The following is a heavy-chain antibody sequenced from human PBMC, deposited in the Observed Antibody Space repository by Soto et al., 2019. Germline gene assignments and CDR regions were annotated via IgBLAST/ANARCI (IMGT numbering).Heavy chain of an antibody. CDR2: IYWDDDK. D-gene: IGHD3-3*01. Sequence: QITLNESGPTQVKPRQTLTLTCTFSGFSLTTSGLGVGWLRQSPGTAPEGLALIYWDDDKRYSHSLKSRLDIANDATKNQVVMTMADLDPADTATYYCAHRVLRTVFGLVTTTAIYFDFWGQGTPVAVSS. V-gene: IGHV2-5*02. CDR1: GFSLTTSGLG. CDR3: AHRVLRTVFGLVTTTAIYFDF. J-gene: IGHJ4*02.